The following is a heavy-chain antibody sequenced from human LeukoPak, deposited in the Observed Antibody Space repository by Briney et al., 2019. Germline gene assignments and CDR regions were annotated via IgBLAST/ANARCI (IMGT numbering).Heavy chain of an antibody. CDR2: ISSSSSYI. CDR1: GVSISSSN. J-gene: IGHJ4*02. Sequence: ETLSLTCTVSGVSISSSNSYWGWIRQPPGKGLEWVSSISSSSSYIYYADSVKGRFTISRDNAKNSLYLQMNSLRAEDTAVYYCARGWDFEYSSSPNYFDYWGQGTLVTVSS. D-gene: IGHD6-6*01. V-gene: IGHV3-21*01. CDR3: ARGWDFEYSSSPNYFDY.